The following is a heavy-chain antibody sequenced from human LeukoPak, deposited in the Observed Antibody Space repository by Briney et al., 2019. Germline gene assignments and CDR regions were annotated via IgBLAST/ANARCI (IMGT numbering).Heavy chain of an antibody. D-gene: IGHD3/OR15-3a*01. CDR1: GYTFTGYY. Sequence: SVKVSCKASGYTFTGYYMHWVRQAPGQGLEWMGWINPNSGGTNYAQKFQGRVTMTRDTSISTAYMELSRLRSDDTAVYYCARDPDGLRWFDPWGQGTLVTVSS. CDR3: ARDPDGLRWFDP. CDR2: INPNSGGT. V-gene: IGHV1-2*02. J-gene: IGHJ5*02.